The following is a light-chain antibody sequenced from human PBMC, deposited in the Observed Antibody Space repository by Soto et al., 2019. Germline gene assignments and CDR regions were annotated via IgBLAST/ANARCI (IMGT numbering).Light chain of an antibody. V-gene: IGKV3-20*01. CDR3: QKYGSSPRK. CDR2: GAS. CDR1: QSVSSSY. Sequence: EIVLTQSPVTLSLSPGEIATLSCSASQSVSSSYLAWYQQKPGQAPRLLIYGASSRATGIPDGFSGSGSGTDFTLTISRLEPEDFAVYYCQKYGSSPRKFGQGTKVDIK. J-gene: IGKJ1*01.